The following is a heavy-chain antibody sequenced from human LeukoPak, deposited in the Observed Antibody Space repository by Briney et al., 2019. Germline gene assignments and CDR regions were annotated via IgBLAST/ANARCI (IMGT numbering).Heavy chain of an antibody. D-gene: IGHD4-17*01. CDR2: ISFDGNNK. Sequence: PGGSLRLSCAASGFLFSTYAMHWVRQTPGKGLEWVAVISFDGNNKYYADSVKGRFTISRDDSKNTLYLQMNSLRAGDTAMYFCARDTYGCDYWGQGTLVTVSS. CDR3: ARDTYGCDY. CDR1: GFLFSTYA. J-gene: IGHJ4*02. V-gene: IGHV3-30-3*01.